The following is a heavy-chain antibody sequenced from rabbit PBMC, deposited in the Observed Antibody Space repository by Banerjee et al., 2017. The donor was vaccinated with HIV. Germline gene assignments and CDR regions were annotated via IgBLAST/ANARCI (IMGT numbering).Heavy chain of an antibody. D-gene: IGHD6-1*01. CDR2: IYTGNSGNT. V-gene: IGHV1S45*01. CDR1: GFSFSSSYW. Sequence: QEQLVESGGGLVQPEGSLTLTCTASGFSFSSSYWICWVRQAPGKGLEWIACIYTGNSGNTNYASWAKGRFTISKASWTTVTLKMTSLTAADTATYFCARWTYAAYGYALNLWGPGTLVTVS. J-gene: IGHJ4*01. CDR3: ARWTYAAYGYALNL.